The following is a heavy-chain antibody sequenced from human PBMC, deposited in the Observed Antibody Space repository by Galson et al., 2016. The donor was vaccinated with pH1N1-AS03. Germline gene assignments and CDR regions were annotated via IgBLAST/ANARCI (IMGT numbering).Heavy chain of an antibody. CDR2: MYTGGDT. J-gene: IGHJ4*02. D-gene: IGHD5-24*01. Sequence: SLRLSCAVSGLSVAKNDMRGGRQAPGKGREWVASMYTGGDTVDTDSVRGRFTISRDDSKNTLYLQMNSLRAADTAMYYCARVDSSTYSDGWVPFDYWGQGTLVTVSS. V-gene: IGHV3-53*01. CDR1: GLSVAKND. CDR3: ARVDSSTYSDGWVPFDY.